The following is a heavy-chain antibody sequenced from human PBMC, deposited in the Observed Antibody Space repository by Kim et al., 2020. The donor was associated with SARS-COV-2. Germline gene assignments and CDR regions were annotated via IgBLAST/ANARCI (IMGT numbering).Heavy chain of an antibody. J-gene: IGHJ5*02. CDR2: INPSGGST. Sequence: ASVKVSCKASGYTFTNYYMHWVRQAPGQGLEWMGIINPSGGSTSYAQKFQGRVTMTRDTSTSTVYMEVSSLRSEDTAVYYCARDTSTTGWFDPWGQGTLVTVSS. D-gene: IGHD1-1*01. V-gene: IGHV1-46*01. CDR3: ARDTSTTGWFDP. CDR1: GYTFTNYY.